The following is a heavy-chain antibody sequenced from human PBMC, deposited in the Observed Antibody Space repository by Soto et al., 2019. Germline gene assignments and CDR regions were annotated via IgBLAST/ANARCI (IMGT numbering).Heavy chain of an antibody. J-gene: IGHJ4*02. D-gene: IGHD3-22*01. CDR3: ARAHYYDSSGYYPNFDY. CDR2: MNPNIGNT. V-gene: IGHV1-8*01. CDR1: GYTFTSYD. Sequence: QVQLVQSGAEVKKPGASVKVSCKASGYTFTSYDINWVRQATGQGLEWMGWMNPNIGNTGYAQKFQGRVTMTRNTSISTAYRELSSLRSEDTAVYYCARAHYYDSSGYYPNFDYWGQGTLVTVSS.